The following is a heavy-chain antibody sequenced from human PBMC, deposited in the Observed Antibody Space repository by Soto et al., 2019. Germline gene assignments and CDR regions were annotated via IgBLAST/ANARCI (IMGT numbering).Heavy chain of an antibody. CDR1: GGSISSYY. CDR2: IYYSGST. V-gene: IGHV4-59*08. CDR3: ARGAYGDYHYFDY. Sequence: SETLSLTCTVSGGSISSYYWSWIRQPPGKGLEWIGYIYYSGSTTYNPSLKSRVTISVDTSKNQFSLKLSSVTAADTAVYYCARGAYGDYHYFDYWGQGTLVNVSS. D-gene: IGHD4-17*01. J-gene: IGHJ4*02.